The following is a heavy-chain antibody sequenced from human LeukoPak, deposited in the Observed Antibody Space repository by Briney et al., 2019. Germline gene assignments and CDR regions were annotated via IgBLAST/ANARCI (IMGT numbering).Heavy chain of an antibody. V-gene: IGHV4-38-2*02. Sequence: PSETLSLTCTVSGYSISSGYYWGWIRQPPGKGLEWIGEINHSGSTNYNPSLKSRVTISVDTSKNQFSLKLSSVTAADTAVYYCAGVRKPPRGSNYVWGSYPEFDYWGQGTLVTVSS. CDR1: GYSISSGYY. J-gene: IGHJ4*02. CDR2: INHSGST. D-gene: IGHD3-16*01. CDR3: AGVRKPPRGSNYVWGSYPEFDY.